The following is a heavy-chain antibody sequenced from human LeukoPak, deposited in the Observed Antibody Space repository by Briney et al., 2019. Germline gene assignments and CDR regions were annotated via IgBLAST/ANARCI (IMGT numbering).Heavy chain of an antibody. CDR3: AREYLSYGSGSSNWFDP. D-gene: IGHD3-10*01. J-gene: IGHJ5*02. CDR2: IWYDGSNK. CDR1: GFTFSSYG. V-gene: IGHV3-33*01. Sequence: GRSLRLSCAASGFTFSSYGMHWVRQAPGKGLEWVAVIWYDGSNKYYADSVKGRFTISRDNSKNTLYLQMNSLRAEDTAVYYCAREYLSYGSGSSNWFDPWGQGTLVTVSS.